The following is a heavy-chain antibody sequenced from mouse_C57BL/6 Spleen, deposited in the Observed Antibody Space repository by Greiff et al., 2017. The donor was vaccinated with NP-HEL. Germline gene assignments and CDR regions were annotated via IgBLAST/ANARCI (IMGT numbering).Heavy chain of an antibody. CDR1: GFTFSSYA. D-gene: IGHD2-4*01. CDR3: ARDDYDGGFAY. J-gene: IGHJ3*01. V-gene: IGHV5-4*01. CDR2: ISDGGSYT. Sequence: EVKLMESGGGLVKPGGSLKLSCAASGFTFSSYAVSWVRQTPEKRLEWVATISDGGSYTYYPDNVKGRFTISRDNAKNNLYLQMSHLKSEDTAMYYCARDDYDGGFAYWGQGTLVTVSA.